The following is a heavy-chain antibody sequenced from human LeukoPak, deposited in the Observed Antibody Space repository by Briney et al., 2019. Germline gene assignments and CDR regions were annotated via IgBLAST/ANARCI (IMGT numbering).Heavy chain of an antibody. V-gene: IGHV1-69*06. CDR1: GGTFSSYA. Sequence: SVKVSCKASGGTFSSYAISWVRQAPGQGLEWMGGIIPIFGTANYAQKFQGRVTITADKSTSTAYMELSSLRSEDTAVYYCAREIRWFGELNAFDIWGQGTMVTVSS. CDR2: IIPIFGTA. D-gene: IGHD3-10*01. CDR3: AREIRWFGELNAFDI. J-gene: IGHJ3*02.